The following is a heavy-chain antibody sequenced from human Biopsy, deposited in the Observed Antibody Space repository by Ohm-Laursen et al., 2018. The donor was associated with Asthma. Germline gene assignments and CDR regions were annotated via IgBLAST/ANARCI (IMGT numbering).Heavy chain of an antibody. D-gene: IGHD3-3*02. CDR2: IKHDGSEK. J-gene: IGHJ1*01. CDR3: ARTFHFWSPYHAEHYQL. V-gene: IGHV3-7*01. CDR1: GFTFGDYW. Sequence: SLRLSCAASGFTFGDYWMGWVRQVPGKGLEWVANIKHDGSEKNHVDSLKGRFTTSRDNAKNSLYLQMNSLRAEDTAVYYCARTFHFWSPYHAEHYQLWGQGTLVTVSS.